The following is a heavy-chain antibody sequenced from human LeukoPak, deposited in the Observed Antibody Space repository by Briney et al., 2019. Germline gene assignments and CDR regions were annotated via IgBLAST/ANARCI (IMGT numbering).Heavy chain of an antibody. D-gene: IGHD6-13*01. J-gene: IGHJ6*03. V-gene: IGHV4-34*01. CDR1: GGSFSGYY. Sequence: PSETLSLTCAVYGGSFSGYYWSWIRQPPGKGLEWIGEINHSGSTNYNPSLKSRVTISVDTSKNQFSLKLSSVTAADTALYYCARGSGAAARLYYYYYMDVWGKGTTVTVSS. CDR3: ARGSGAAARLYYYYYMDV. CDR2: INHSGST.